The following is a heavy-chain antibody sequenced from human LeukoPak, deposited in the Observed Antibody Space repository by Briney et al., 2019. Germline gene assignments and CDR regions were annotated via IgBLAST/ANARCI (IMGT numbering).Heavy chain of an antibody. CDR1: GGTFSSYA. V-gene: IGHV1-2*06. CDR3: ARDSRIAVAEDGMDV. CDR2: INPNSGGT. J-gene: IGHJ6*02. D-gene: IGHD6-19*01. Sequence: ASVKVSCKASGGTFSSYAISWVRQAPGQGLEWMGRINPNSGGTNYAQKFQGRVAMTRDTSISTAYMELSRLRSDDTAVYYCARDSRIAVAEDGMDVWGQGTTVTVSS.